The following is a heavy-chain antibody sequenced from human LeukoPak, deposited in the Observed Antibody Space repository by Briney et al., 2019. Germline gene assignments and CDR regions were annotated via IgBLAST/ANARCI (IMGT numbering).Heavy chain of an antibody. Sequence: PGGSLRLSCAASGFTFSSYWMSWVRQPPGKGLEWVAKIKQDGSEKYYVDSVKGRFTISRDNARNSLYLQMSSLRAEDTAVYYCAREPAYGMDVWGQGTTVTVSS. V-gene: IGHV3-7*01. CDR1: GFTFSSYW. CDR3: AREPAYGMDV. J-gene: IGHJ6*02. CDR2: IKQDGSEK.